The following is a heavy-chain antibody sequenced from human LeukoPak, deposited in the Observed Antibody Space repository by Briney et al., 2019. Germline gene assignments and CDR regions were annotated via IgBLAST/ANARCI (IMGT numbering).Heavy chain of an antibody. Sequence: ASVKVSCKASGYSFTNHDMHWVRQAPGQRLEWMGCINPDNGNTKYSQEFQGRVTITRDTSASTAYMELSSLRSEDMAVYYCTLYNYWGQGTLVTVSS. D-gene: IGHD2-2*02. CDR3: TLYNY. J-gene: IGHJ4*02. CDR2: INPDNGNT. CDR1: GYSFTNHD. V-gene: IGHV1-3*03.